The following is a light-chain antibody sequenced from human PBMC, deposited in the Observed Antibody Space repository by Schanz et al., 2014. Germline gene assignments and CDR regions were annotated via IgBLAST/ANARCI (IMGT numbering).Light chain of an antibody. J-gene: IGLJ3*02. CDR3: CSYAGSSTWV. CDR2: DVS. Sequence: QSALTQPPSASGSPGQSVTISCTGTSSDYNYVSWYQQHPGKAPKLMIYDVSKRPSGVPDRFSGSKSGNTASLTISGLQAEDEADYYCCSYAGSSTWVFGGGTKLTVL. CDR1: SSDYNY. V-gene: IGLV2-11*01.